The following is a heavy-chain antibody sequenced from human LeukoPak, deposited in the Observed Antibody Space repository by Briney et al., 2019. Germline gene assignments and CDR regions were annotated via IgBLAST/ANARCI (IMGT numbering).Heavy chain of an antibody. J-gene: IGHJ3*02. D-gene: IGHD5-24*01. Sequence: PGGSLRLSCAASGFTFSSYSMSWVRQAPGKGLEWVSGISTSSTYRLYADSVKGRFTISRDNAKSSLYLGMNSLRAEDTAVYYCARDRRDGYNQGAFDMWGQGTMVTVSS. V-gene: IGHV3-21*01. CDR2: ISTSSTYR. CDR1: GFTFSSYS. CDR3: ARDRRDGYNQGAFDM.